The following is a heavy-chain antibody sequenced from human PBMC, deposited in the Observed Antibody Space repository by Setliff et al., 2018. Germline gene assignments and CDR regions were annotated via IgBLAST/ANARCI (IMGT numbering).Heavy chain of an antibody. J-gene: IGHJ4*02. CDR2: VNPNTGVT. CDR1: GGSFSSVA. Sequence: ASVKVSCKASGGSFSSVAIIWVRQAPGQGLEWMGWVNPNTGVTRYAQKFQGRVSMTRDTSISTVYLELSKLTSDDTAVVYCVRDGSAFFYQNWGQGSLVTVSS. V-gene: IGHV1-2*02. CDR3: VRDGSAFFYQN. D-gene: IGHD1-26*01.